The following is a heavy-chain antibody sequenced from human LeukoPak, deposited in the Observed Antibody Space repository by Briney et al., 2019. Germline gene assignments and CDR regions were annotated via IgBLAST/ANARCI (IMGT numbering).Heavy chain of an antibody. CDR3: ARQGPDSSGYSDDAFDI. J-gene: IGHJ3*02. CDR1: GYSFTSYW. Sequence: PGASLKISCKGSGYSFTSYWIGWVRQMPGKGLEWTGIIYPGDSDTRYSPSFQGQVTISADKSISTAYLQWSSLKASDTAMYYYARQGPDSSGYSDDAFDIWGQGTMVTVSS. D-gene: IGHD3-22*01. V-gene: IGHV5-51*01. CDR2: IYPGDSDT.